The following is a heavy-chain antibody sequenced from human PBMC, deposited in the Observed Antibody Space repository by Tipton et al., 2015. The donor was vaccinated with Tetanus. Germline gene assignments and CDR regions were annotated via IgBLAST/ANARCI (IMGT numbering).Heavy chain of an antibody. CDR1: GFTFKDYY. CDR2: ISSSGTDI. J-gene: IGHJ5*02. Sequence: SLRLSCAVSGFTFKDYYMSWIRQAPGKGLEWPSFISSSGTDIHYADSVKGRFTISRDNAKNTVYLQMNSLGAEDTAVYYCARALAVAGTGGFDPWGQGTLVTVSS. CDR3: ARALAVAGTGGFDP. D-gene: IGHD6-19*01. V-gene: IGHV3-11*04.